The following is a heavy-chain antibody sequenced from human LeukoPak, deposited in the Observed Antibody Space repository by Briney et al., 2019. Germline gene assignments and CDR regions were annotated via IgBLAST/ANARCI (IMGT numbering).Heavy chain of an antibody. D-gene: IGHD3-22*01. Sequence: GGSLRLSCAASVFTFSSYAMSWVRQAPGKGLEWVSAISGSGGSTYYADSVKGRFTISRDNSKNTLYLQMNSLRAEDTAVYYCAKINYYDSSGYYLGLDYWGQGTLVTVSS. J-gene: IGHJ4*02. CDR1: VFTFSSYA. CDR2: ISGSGGST. CDR3: AKINYYDSSGYYLGLDY. V-gene: IGHV3-23*01.